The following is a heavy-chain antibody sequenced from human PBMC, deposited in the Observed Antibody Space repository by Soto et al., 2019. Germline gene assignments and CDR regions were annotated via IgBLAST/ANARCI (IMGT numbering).Heavy chain of an antibody. CDR3: AKGRSYYYYYGVDV. Sequence: GGSLRLSCAASGFTFSSYWMHWVRQAPGKGLVWVSRINSDGSSTNYADSVKGRFTISRDNAKNTLYLQMNSLRAEDMALYYCAKGRSYYYYYGVDVWGQGTTVTVSS. V-gene: IGHV3-74*01. CDR1: GFTFSSYW. CDR2: INSDGSST. J-gene: IGHJ6*02.